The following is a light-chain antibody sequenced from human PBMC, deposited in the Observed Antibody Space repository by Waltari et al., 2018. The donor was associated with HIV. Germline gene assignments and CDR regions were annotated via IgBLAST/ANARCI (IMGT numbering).Light chain of an antibody. CDR3: YSYTNSHTRV. CDR1: SSDVGGYHF. CDR2: EVT. J-gene: IGLJ1*01. Sequence: QSALTQPASVSGSPGPSITISCTGTSSDVGGYHFVSWYQQHPGKAPKLVIYEVTNRPSGVSNRFSGSKSGNTASLTISGLQAEDEADYYCYSYTNSHTRVFGTGTKVTVL. V-gene: IGLV2-14*01.